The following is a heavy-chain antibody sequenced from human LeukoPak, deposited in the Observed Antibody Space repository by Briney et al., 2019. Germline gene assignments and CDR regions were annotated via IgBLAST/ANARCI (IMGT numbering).Heavy chain of an antibody. D-gene: IGHD2-2*02. V-gene: IGHV4-39*01. CDR2: IYYSGST. CDR1: GGSISSSSYY. J-gene: IGHJ5*02. Sequence: SETLSLTCTVSGGSISSSSYYWGWIRQPPGKGLEWIGSIYYSGSTYYNPSLKSRVTISVDTSKNQFSLKLSSVTAADTAVYYCARPGNGYRSSTSCYSWFDPWGQGTLVTVSS. CDR3: ARPGNGYRSSTSCYSWFDP.